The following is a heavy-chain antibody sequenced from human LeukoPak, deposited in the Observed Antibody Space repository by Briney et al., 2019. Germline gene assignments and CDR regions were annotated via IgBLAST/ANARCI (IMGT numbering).Heavy chain of an antibody. CDR1: GFTFSSYW. D-gene: IGHD5-12*01. J-gene: IGHJ3*02. Sequence: GSLRLSCAASGFTFSSYWMSWVRQPPGKGLEWIGEINHSGSTNYHPSYKSRVTISLDTSQNHFSLKLTSVTAADTAVYYCARSGRDVGFAFDIWGQGTLVTISS. V-gene: IGHV4-34*01. CDR3: ARSGRDVGFAFDI. CDR2: INHSGST.